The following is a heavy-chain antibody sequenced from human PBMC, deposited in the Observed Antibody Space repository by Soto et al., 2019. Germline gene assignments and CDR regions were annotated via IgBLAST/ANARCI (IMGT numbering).Heavy chain of an antibody. CDR2: ISSSSSKI. J-gene: IGHJ4*02. CDR3: ARIVPGTYASIW. Sequence: EVQLVESGGGLVQPGESLRLSCAASGFSFSSYSMNWVRQAPGKGLEWVSYISSSSSKIYYADSVKGRFTISRDNAKNSLYLQMNSLRAEDTAVYYCARIVPGTYASIWWGQGTLVTVSS. D-gene: IGHD2-8*01. V-gene: IGHV3-48*01. CDR1: GFSFSSYS.